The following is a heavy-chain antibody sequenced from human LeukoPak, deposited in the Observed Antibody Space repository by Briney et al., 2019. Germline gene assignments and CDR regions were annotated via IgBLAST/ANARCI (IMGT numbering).Heavy chain of an antibody. V-gene: IGHV4-59*12. D-gene: IGHD3-22*01. CDR1: GGSISSYY. CDR3: ARSTYYYDSSGDNDAFDI. CDR2: IYYSGST. Sequence: PSETLSLTCTVSGGSISSYYWSWIRQPPGKGLEWIGYIYYSGSTYYNPSLKSRVTISVDRSKNQFSLKLSSVTAADTAVYYCARSTYYYDSSGDNDAFDIWGQGTMVTVSS. J-gene: IGHJ3*02.